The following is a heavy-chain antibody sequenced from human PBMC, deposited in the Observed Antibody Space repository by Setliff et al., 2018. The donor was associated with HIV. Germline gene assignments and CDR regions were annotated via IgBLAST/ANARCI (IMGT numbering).Heavy chain of an antibody. J-gene: IGHJ4*02. CDR1: GFTFSSYA. CDR3: AKNLYRSGWSPLDY. V-gene: IGHV3-7*01. D-gene: IGHD6-13*01. CDR2: INQDGSHK. Sequence: GESLKISCAASGFTFSSYAMHWVRQAPGKGLEWVANINQDGSHKYYVDSVKGRFTISRDNSKNTLYLQMNSLRAEDTAVYYCAKNLYRSGWSPLDYWGQGTLVTVSS.